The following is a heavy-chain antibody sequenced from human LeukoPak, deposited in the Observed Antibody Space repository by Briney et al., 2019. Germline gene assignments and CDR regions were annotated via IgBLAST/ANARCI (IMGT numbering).Heavy chain of an antibody. CDR1: GYTFTGYY. Sequence: ASVKVSCKASGYTFTGYYMHWVRQAPGQGLEWMGWINPNSGGTNYAQKFQGRVTMTRDTSISTAYMELSGLRSDDMAVYYCARERDGYNSWEFAGGQGTLVTVSS. J-gene: IGHJ4*02. CDR2: INPNSGGT. V-gene: IGHV1-2*02. CDR3: ARERDGYNSWEFA. D-gene: IGHD5-24*01.